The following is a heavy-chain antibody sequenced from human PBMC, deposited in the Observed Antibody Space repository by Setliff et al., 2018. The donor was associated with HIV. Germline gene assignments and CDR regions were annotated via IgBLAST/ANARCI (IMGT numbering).Heavy chain of an antibody. J-gene: IGHJ6*03. CDR1: DTFTNVA. D-gene: IGHD3-3*01. CDR3: ATGVGVGRYYYYYYMDV. CDR2: MNPNSGVS. V-gene: IGHV1-8*01. Sequence: GASVKVSCKASDTFTNVAIHWLRRATGQGLGWVGWMNPNSGVSGYGQKFHGRVTLTRDTTISSAYMELSSLRPEDTAVYYCATGVGVGRYYYYYYMDVWGKGTTVT.